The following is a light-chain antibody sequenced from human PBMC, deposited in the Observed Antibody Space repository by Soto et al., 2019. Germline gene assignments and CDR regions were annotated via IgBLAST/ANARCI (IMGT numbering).Light chain of an antibody. V-gene: IGKV1-5*03. CDR3: QHYNSYQYT. J-gene: IGKJ2*01. CDR2: KAY. CDR1: QSISSW. Sequence: DIQMTQSPSTLSASVGDRVTITCRASQSISSWLAWYQQKPGKAPKLLIYKAYSLEGGIPSRFSGSGSETEFTLTISILQPEDFATYYCQHYNSYQYTFGQGTKLEIK.